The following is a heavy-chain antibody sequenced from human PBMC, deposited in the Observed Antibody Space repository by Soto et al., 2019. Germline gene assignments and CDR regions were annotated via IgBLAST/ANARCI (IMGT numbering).Heavy chain of an antibody. J-gene: IGHJ6*02. Sequence: SVKVSCQASGGTFSSYAISWVRQAPGQGLEWMGGIIPIFGTANYAQKFQGRVTITADKSTSTAYMELSSLRSEDTAVYSCARNFVDTAMPPDYYYGMDVWGQGTTVTVSS. D-gene: IGHD5-18*01. CDR2: IIPIFGTA. CDR3: ARNFVDTAMPPDYYYGMDV. CDR1: GGTFSSYA. V-gene: IGHV1-69*06.